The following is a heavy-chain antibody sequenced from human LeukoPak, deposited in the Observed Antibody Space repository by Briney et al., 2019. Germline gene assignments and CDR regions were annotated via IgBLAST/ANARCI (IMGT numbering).Heavy chain of an antibody. D-gene: IGHD2-2*01. CDR3: ATIVVVPAAMPNDFDY. J-gene: IGHJ4*02. V-gene: IGHV4-39*01. CDR1: GGSISSCSYY. CDR2: IYYSGST. Sequence: SETLSLTCPVSGGSISSCSYYWGWLRKPPGKGLGSIRRIYYSGSTYYNPALKSRVTISVDTAKNQFSLKLSSVTAADTAVYYCATIVVVPAAMPNDFDYWGQGTLVTVSS.